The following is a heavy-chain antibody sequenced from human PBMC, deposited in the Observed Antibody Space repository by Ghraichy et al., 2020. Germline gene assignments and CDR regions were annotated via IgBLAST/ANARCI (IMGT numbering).Heavy chain of an antibody. V-gene: IGHV3-11*01. D-gene: IGHD2-21*02. J-gene: IGHJ4*02. Sequence: GESLNISCAASGFAFSGDYMTWIRQAPGKGLECISYIGDSDDTIYYADSVKGRFTISRDNTKNSMSLQMNSLRVEDTAVYFCARGWAYCGTDCYPKAFDYWGQGILVTVSS. CDR2: IGDSDDTI. CDR3: ARGWAYCGTDCYPKAFDY. CDR1: GFAFSGDY.